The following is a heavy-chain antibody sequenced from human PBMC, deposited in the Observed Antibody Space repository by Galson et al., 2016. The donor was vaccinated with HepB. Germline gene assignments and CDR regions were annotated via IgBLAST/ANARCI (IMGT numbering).Heavy chain of an antibody. J-gene: IGHJ4*02. Sequence: SVKVSCKAAGYSFGNYGVRWLRQAPGQGLEWMGWISEDTGYTKFAQKFQGRVTLSTDTSTRTAFMELKSLRFDDTAVYFCARDEQADLHGPFDYWGQGSLVIVSS. CDR2: ISEDTGYT. D-gene: IGHD1/OR15-1a*01. CDR1: GYSFGNYG. V-gene: IGHV1-18*01. CDR3: ARDEQADLHGPFDY.